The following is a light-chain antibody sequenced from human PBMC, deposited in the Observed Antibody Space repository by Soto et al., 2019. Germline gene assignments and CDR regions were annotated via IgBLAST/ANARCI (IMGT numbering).Light chain of an antibody. CDR2: DTS. CDR3: QQYNNWPPWT. CDR1: QSVSSN. Sequence: EIVMTQSPATLSMSPGERATLSCRASQSVSSNLAWYQQKRGQAPRLLIYDTSTRATGIPARFSGSGSGTEFTLTISSLQSEDFAVYYCQQYNNWPPWTFGQGTKVEIK. V-gene: IGKV3-15*01. J-gene: IGKJ1*01.